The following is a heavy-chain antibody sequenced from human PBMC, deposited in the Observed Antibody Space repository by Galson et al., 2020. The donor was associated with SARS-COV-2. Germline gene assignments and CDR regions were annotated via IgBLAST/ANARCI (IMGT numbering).Heavy chain of an antibody. Sequence: SENLSLTCAVYGGSFNDNYWTWIRQAPGKGLEWIGDINHSGNTNSNTSLKSRVTVSVDTSKNQFSLKLSSVTAEDTAGYYCARGRGFTYFYDSNGDYHETSTHYMVVWGKVTTVTVSS. CDR1: GGSFNDNY. CDR3: ARGRGFTYFYDSNGDYHETSTHYMVV. D-gene: IGHD3-22*01. CDR2: INHSGNT. V-gene: IGHV4-34*01. J-gene: IGHJ6*03.